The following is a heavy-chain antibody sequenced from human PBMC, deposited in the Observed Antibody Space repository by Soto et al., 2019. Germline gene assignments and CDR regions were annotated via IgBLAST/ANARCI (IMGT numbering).Heavy chain of an antibody. Sequence: ASETLSLTCTVSGGSISSYYWSWIRQPAGKGLEWIGRIYTSGSTNYNPSLKSRVTMSVDTSKNQFSLKLSSVTAADTAVYYCARDRNYYGSGSYSYGMDVWGQGTTVTVSS. D-gene: IGHD3-10*01. J-gene: IGHJ6*02. CDR2: IYTSGST. CDR1: GGSISSYY. V-gene: IGHV4-4*07. CDR3: ARDRNYYGSGSYSYGMDV.